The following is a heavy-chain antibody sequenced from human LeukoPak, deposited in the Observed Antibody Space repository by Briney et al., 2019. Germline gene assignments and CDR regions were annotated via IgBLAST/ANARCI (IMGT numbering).Heavy chain of an antibody. CDR2: ISNDGSII. CDR3: AKDGPYCGGITCYFRYFDL. V-gene: IGHV3-30*18. D-gene: IGHD2-21*01. CDR1: GFMFSDYG. J-gene: IGHJ2*01. Sequence: PGGSLRLSCAASGFMFSDYGMHWVRQAPGKGLEWVAVISNDGSIIYYADSVKGRFTISRDNSKNTLHLQMNSLRPDDTAVYYCAKDGPYCGGITCYFRYFDLWGRGTLVTASS.